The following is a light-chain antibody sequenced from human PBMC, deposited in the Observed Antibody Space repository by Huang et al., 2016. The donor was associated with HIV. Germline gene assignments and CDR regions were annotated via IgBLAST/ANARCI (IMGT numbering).Light chain of an antibody. CDR2: VSS. CDR1: QNINSH. Sequence: DIQMTQSPPSLAASVGDRVTISCRTSQNINSHLNWYQHKPGEAPKLLIYVSSTLQTCVPSRLSGSRAGTEFTIPINSRQPEDYATYYCQHSFSTLGYTFGQGTRLEI. J-gene: IGKJ2*01. CDR3: QHSFSTLGYT. V-gene: IGKV1-39*01.